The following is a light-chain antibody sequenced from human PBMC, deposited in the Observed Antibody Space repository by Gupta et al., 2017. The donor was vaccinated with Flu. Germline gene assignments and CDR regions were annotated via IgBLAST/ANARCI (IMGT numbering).Light chain of an antibody. J-gene: IGKJ1*01. Sequence: VSLGRGAAIKFKASLSVVSSNNKNYLAWYQHKPGQTPKLLFYWASPRQSGVPDRFSGSGSGTDFTLTISSLQAEDVAVYHCQQYYSHPWTFGQGTRVEIK. CDR2: WAS. CDR3: QQYYSHPWT. V-gene: IGKV4-1*01. CDR1: LSVVSSNNKNY.